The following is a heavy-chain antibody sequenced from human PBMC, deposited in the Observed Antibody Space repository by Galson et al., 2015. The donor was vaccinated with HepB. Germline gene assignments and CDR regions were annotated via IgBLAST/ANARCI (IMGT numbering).Heavy chain of an antibody. CDR3: ARVAGTIYYYGMDV. D-gene: IGHD2-15*01. Sequence: CAISGDSVSSNSAAWYWIRQSPPRGVEWLGRTYYMAKWYNDYAVSVRGRITINPDTSKNQFSLHLNFVTPEDTAVYYCARVAGTIYYYGMDVWGQGTTVTVAS. CDR2: TYYMAKWYN. J-gene: IGHJ6*02. V-gene: IGHV6-1*01. CDR1: GDSVSSNSAA.